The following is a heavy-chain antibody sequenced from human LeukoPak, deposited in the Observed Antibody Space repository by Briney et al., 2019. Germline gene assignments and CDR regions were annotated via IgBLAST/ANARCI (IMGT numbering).Heavy chain of an antibody. D-gene: IGHD6-25*01. V-gene: IGHV3-30*02. CDR1: GFAFNDFA. CDR2: IRRDGSHK. Sequence: PGGSLRLSCAASGFAFNDFAMYWVRQAPGKGLDWVALIRRDGSHKYYAHSIKGRFTISRDNSKNTLYLQMSSLRAEDTAVYYCAKSSIMFAAGRLGSIDFWGQGTLVTVSP. J-gene: IGHJ4*02. CDR3: AKSSIMFAAGRLGSIDF.